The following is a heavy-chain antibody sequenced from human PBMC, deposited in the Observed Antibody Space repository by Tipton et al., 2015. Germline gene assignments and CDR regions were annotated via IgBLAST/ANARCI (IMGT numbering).Heavy chain of an antibody. V-gene: IGHV4-39*07. CDR2: LSYSGKT. D-gene: IGHD3-9*01. CDR1: GGSISNSNYY. Sequence: LRLSCTVSGGSISNSNYYWGWIRQPPGKGLEWIGSLSYSGKTDYNPSLKSRVAISVDTSKNQFSLTLKSVTAADTAVYYCACQDYDSLTRDYQTVDYWGQGTLVTVSS. J-gene: IGHJ4*02. CDR3: ACQDYDSLTRDYQTVDY.